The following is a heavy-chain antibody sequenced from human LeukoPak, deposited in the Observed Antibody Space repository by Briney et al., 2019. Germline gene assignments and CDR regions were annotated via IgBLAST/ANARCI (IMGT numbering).Heavy chain of an antibody. D-gene: IGHD2-15*01. J-gene: IGHJ6*02. Sequence: GGSLRLSCGASGFTFSSYAMNWVRQAPGKGLEWVSGVRATGGSTYLADSVKGRFTISRDNSKNTLYLQMNSLRAEDTAVYYCAKDRRSCSGGSCSGADYGMDVWGQGTTVTVSS. V-gene: IGHV3-23*01. CDR2: VRATGGST. CDR3: AKDRRSCSGGSCSGADYGMDV. CDR1: GFTFSSYA.